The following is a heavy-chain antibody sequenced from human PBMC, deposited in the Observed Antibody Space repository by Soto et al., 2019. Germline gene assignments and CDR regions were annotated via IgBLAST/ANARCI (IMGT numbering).Heavy chain of an antibody. V-gene: IGHV1-18*01. J-gene: IGHJ4*02. Sequence: ASVKVSCKASGYAFSSHGINWVRQAPGQGLEWMGCSSVYRGNTNYAQKFQGRVTMTTDTSTSTVYMELRSLRSEDTAVYYCARDAYPQGQRSYGEYAFDYWGQGTPVTVSS. CDR1: GYAFSSHG. CDR2: SSVYRGNT. CDR3: ARDAYPQGQRSYGEYAFDY. D-gene: IGHD4-17*01.